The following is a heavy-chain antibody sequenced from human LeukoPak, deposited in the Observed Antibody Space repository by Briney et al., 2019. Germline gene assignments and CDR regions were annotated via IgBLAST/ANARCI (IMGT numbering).Heavy chain of an antibody. CDR2: ISYDGSNK. D-gene: IGHD3-3*01. CDR3: ASATIFGVVIYY. Sequence: AGGSLRLSCAASGLTFSSYAMHWVRQAPGKGLEWVAVISYDGSNKYYADSMRGRFTISRDNSKNTLYLQMNSLRAEDTAVYYCASATIFGVVIYYWGQGTLVTVSS. J-gene: IGHJ4*02. CDR1: GLTFSSYA. V-gene: IGHV3-30*04.